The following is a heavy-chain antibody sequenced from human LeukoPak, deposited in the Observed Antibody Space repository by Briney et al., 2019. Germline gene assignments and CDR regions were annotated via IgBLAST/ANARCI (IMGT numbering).Heavy chain of an antibody. J-gene: IGHJ5*02. CDR2: IYYSGST. Sequence: SETLSLTCTVSGGSISSYYWSWIRQPPGKGLEWIGYIYYSGSTNYNPSLKSRVTISADTSKNQFSLKLSSVTAADTAVYARDRCSGGSCYSVGPWFDPWGQGTLVTVSS. CDR3: DRCSGGSCYSVGPWFDP. D-gene: IGHD2-15*01. V-gene: IGHV4-59*01. CDR1: GGSISSYY.